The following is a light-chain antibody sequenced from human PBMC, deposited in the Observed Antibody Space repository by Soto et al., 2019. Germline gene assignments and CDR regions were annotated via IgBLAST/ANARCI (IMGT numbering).Light chain of an antibody. CDR2: AAS. Sequence: AIRMTQSPSSLSASTGDRLTITGRASQGISSYLAWYQQKPGKAPKLLIYAASTLQSGVPSRFSGTGSVKDLTLRISCLQSEDFATYYCQQYCSCHRRVGQWPTVDIE. V-gene: IGKV1-8*01. CDR3: QQYCSCHRR. J-gene: IGKJ1*01. CDR1: QGISSY.